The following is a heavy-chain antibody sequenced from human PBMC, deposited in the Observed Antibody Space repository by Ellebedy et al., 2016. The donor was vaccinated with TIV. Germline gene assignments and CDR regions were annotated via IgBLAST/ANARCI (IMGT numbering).Heavy chain of an antibody. D-gene: IGHD3-22*01. Sequence: GESLKISCAASGFTFSSYWMSWVRQAPGKGLEWVANIKQDGSEKYYVDSVKGRFTISRDNAKNSLYLQMNSLRAEDTAVYYCARVRGYYDSSGYYCDYWGQGTLVTVSS. V-gene: IGHV3-7*01. J-gene: IGHJ4*02. CDR1: GFTFSSYW. CDR3: ARVRGYYDSSGYYCDY. CDR2: IKQDGSEK.